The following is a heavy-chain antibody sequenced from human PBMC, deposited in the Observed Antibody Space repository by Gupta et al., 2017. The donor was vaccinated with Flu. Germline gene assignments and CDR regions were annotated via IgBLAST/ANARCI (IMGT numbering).Heavy chain of an antibody. CDR1: AA. D-gene: IGHD6-13*01. V-gene: IGHV6-1*01. CDR2: TYYVSQWYH. J-gene: IGHJ4*02. CDR3: ARRAYRAAAGVFDF. Sequence: AAWNWFRQSPSRGLEWVGRTYYVSQWYHDYAVAVKSRITINPDTSKNQFSLQLNSVTPEDTAVYYCARRAYRAAAGVFDFWGQGTLVTVSS.